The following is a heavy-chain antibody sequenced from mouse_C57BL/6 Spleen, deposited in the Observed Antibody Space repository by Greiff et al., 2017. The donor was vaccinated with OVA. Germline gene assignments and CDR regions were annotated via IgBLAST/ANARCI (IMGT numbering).Heavy chain of an antibody. CDR2: IYPGDGDT. CDR1: GYAFSSSW. Sequence: VQLQQSGPELVKPGASVKISCKASGYAFSSSWMNWVKQRPGKGLEWIGRIYPGDGDTNYNGKFKGKATLTADKSSSTAYMQLSSLTSEDSAVYFCARLGYYGGIFAYWGQGTLVTVSA. D-gene: IGHD1-1*01. J-gene: IGHJ3*01. V-gene: IGHV1-82*01. CDR3: ARLGYYGGIFAY.